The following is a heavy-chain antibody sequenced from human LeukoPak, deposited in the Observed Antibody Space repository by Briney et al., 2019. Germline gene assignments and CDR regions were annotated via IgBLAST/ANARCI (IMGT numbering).Heavy chain of an antibody. CDR3: ARESGDHFCDY. D-gene: IGHD2-21*01. CDR2: IWSDGSNK. Sequence: PGRSLRLSCAASGFTFSSSVMHWVRQAPSKGLEWVAAIWSDGSNKYYADSVKGRFTISRDNSKNTLYLQMNSLRAEDTAVYYCARESGDHFCDYWGQGTLLTVSS. V-gene: IGHV3-33*01. CDR1: GFTFSSSV. J-gene: IGHJ4*02.